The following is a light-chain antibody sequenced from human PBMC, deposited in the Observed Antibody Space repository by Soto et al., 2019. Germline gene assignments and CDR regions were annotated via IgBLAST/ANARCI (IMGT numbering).Light chain of an antibody. V-gene: IGLV4-69*01. Sequence: QSVLTQSPSASASLGASVKLTCTLSSGHSSYAIAWHQQQPGKGPRYLMKVNSDGSHNKGDGIPDRFSGSSSGAERSLTISSLQSEDEADYYCQTWDTGIQVFGGGTQLTVL. CDR3: QTWDTGIQV. CDR2: VNSDGSH. CDR1: SGHSSYA. J-gene: IGLJ2*01.